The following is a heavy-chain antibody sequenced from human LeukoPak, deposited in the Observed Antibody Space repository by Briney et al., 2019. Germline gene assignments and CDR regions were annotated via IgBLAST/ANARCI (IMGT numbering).Heavy chain of an antibody. J-gene: IGHJ3*02. CDR2: IIPIFGTA. D-gene: IGHD6-13*01. CDR3: ATHRVVWIAAAGNDAFDI. Sequence: ASVKVSCKASGGTFSSYAISWVRQAPGQGLEWMGGIIPIFGTANYAQKFQGRVTITTDESTSTAYMELSSLRSEDTAVYYCATHRVVWIAAAGNDAFDIWGQGTMVTVSS. CDR1: GGTFSSYA. V-gene: IGHV1-69*05.